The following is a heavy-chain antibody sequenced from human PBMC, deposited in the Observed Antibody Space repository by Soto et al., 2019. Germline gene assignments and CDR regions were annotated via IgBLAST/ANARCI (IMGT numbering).Heavy chain of an antibody. CDR3: AREGRYYDFWSGYYQPYYYYGMDV. CDR1: GYTFTNYD. Sequence: ASVKVSCKASGYTFTNYDVNWFRQATGQGLEWVGWMNPNSGGTGFAPKFQGRVTLTRDTSMSTAYMELSSLRSDDTAVYYCAREGRYYDFWSGYYQPYYYYGMDVWGQGTTVTVSS. CDR2: MNPNSGGT. D-gene: IGHD3-3*01. J-gene: IGHJ6*02. V-gene: IGHV1-8*01.